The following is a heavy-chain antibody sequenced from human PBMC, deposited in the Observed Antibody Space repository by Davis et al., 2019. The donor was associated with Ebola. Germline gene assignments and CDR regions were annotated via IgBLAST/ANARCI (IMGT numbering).Heavy chain of an antibody. CDR1: GGTFSSYA. CDR3: ARGSLMTTVTMDV. D-gene: IGHD4-17*01. V-gene: IGHV1-69*04. J-gene: IGHJ6*02. CDR2: IIPILGIA. Sequence: SVKVSCKASGGTFSSYAISWVRQAPGQGLEWMGRIIPILGIANYAQKFQGRVTITADKSTSTAYMELSSLRSEDTAVYYCARGSLMTTVTMDVWGQRTTVTVSS.